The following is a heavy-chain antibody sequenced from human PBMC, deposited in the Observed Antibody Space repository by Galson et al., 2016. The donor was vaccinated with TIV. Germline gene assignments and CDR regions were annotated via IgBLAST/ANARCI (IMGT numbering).Heavy chain of an antibody. Sequence: TLSLTCAVSGGSLSGYFWTWIRQAPGKGLEWIGEISHSGYARHNPSLESRAAMSVDTSKNQFSLTLTSVTAADTAVYYCARDQDSGAYFDYWGQGTLVTVSS. J-gene: IGHJ4*02. D-gene: IGHD2-15*01. CDR2: ISHSGYA. V-gene: IGHV4-34*09. CDR3: ARDQDSGAYFDY. CDR1: GGSLSGYF.